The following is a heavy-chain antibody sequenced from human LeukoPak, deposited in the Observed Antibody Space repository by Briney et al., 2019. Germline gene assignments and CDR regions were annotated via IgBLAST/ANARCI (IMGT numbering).Heavy chain of an antibody. CDR2: IYTSWST. D-gene: IGHD3-10*01. CDR3: ARRRDYSGSILSGWFDP. V-gene: IGHV4-4*09. J-gene: IGHJ5*02. CDR1: GGSISDYY. Sequence: SETLSLTCTVSGGSISDYYWNWIRQPPGKGLEWIGYIYTSWSTSYNPSLKSRVTLSVDTSRHQFSLKMHSVTAADTAVYYCARRRDYSGSILSGWFDPWGQGTLVTVSS.